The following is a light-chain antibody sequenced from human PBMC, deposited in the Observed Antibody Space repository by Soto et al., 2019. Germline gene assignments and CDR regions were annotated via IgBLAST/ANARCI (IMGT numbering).Light chain of an antibody. CDR2: DVS. CDR1: ISDVGGYNY. V-gene: IGLV2-14*01. J-gene: IGLJ1*01. CDR3: CSYINSNTRQVV. Sequence: QSVLTQPASVSGSPGQSITISCTGTISDVGGYNYVSWYQQHPAKAPKFMIYDVSNRPSGVSNRFSRSKSGNTASLTICGLKAEDEADYYCCSYINSNTRQVVFGTGTKVTV.